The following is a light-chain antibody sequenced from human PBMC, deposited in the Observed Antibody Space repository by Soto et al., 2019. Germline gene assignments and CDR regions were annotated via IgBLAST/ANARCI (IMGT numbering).Light chain of an antibody. Sequence: IVLTQSPGTLSLSPGERATLSCRPSQSVSSNYLAWYQQKPGQAPRLLIYGASSRPTAIPDRFSGSGSGTDFTLTISRLEREDLAVYYCQHYRSSPWAFGRGTKVEIK. J-gene: IGKJ1*01. CDR2: GAS. CDR1: QSVSSNY. V-gene: IGKV3-20*01. CDR3: QHYRSSPWA.